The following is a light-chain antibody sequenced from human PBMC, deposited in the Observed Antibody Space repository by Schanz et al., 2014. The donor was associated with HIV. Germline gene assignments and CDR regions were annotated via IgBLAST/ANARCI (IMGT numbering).Light chain of an antibody. CDR3: QQCVTYPYT. J-gene: IGKJ2*01. Sequence: AIRITQSPSSLSASTGDRVTITCRASQGISSYLAWYQQIPGKAPNLLIYAASTLQSGVPSRFSGSASGTDFTLTISSLQSEDFATYYCQQCVTYPYTFGQGTKLEIK. CDR1: QGISSY. CDR2: AAS. V-gene: IGKV1-8*01.